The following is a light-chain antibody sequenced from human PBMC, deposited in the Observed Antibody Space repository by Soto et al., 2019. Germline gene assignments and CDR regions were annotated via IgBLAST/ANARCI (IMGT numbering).Light chain of an antibody. V-gene: IGKV1-5*01. CDR3: QQRTSWPRT. CDR1: QRISVS. Sequence: IQMTQSHSTLSASVVGTVNISCRSSQRISVSLAWYQQKPGKAPRLLIYDASTSQGGVPSRFSGRGSGTDFTLTISRLKPEDFAVYYCQQRTSWPRTFGLGTKVDIK. CDR2: DAS. J-gene: IGKJ1*01.